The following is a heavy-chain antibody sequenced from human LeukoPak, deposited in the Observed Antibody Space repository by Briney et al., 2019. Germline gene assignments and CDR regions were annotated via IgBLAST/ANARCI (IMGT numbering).Heavy chain of an antibody. CDR1: GYTFTGYY. Sequence: ASVKVSCKASGYTFTGYYMHWVRQAPGQGLEWMGWINPNSGGTNYAQKFQGRVTMTRDTSSSTAYMELSRLRFDDAAVYYCAIYYDSSGYYLDPWGQGTLVTVSS. CDR2: INPNSGGT. D-gene: IGHD3-22*01. J-gene: IGHJ5*02. CDR3: AIYYDSSGYYLDP. V-gene: IGHV1-2*02.